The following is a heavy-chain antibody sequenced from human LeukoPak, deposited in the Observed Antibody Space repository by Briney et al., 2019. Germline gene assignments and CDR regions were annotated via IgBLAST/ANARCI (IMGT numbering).Heavy chain of an antibody. CDR3: ARGSGSYPYYFDY. D-gene: IGHD1-26*01. CDR2: INPNSGGT. CDR1: GYTFTDYY. V-gene: IGHV1-2*02. Sequence: ASVKVSCKASGYTFTDYYIHWVRQAPGQGLEWMGWINPNSGGTNYVQKFQGGVTMTRDTSISTAYMELSRLRSDDTAVYYCARGSGSYPYYFDYWGQGTLVTVSS. J-gene: IGHJ4*02.